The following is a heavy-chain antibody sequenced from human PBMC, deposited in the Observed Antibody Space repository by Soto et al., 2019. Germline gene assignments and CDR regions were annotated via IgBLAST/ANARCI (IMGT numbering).Heavy chain of an antibody. J-gene: IGHJ6*02. D-gene: IGHD6-13*01. CDR3: ARAAAGTPHYYYGMDV. V-gene: IGHV1-3*05. CDR1: GYTFTSYA. CDR2: INAGNGNT. Sequence: QVQLVQSGAEEKKPGASVKVSCKASGYTFTSYAMHWVRQAPGQRLEWMGWINAGNGNTKCSQKFQGRVTITRDTSASTAYMELSSLRSEDTAVYYCARAAAGTPHYYYGMDVWGQGTTVTVSS.